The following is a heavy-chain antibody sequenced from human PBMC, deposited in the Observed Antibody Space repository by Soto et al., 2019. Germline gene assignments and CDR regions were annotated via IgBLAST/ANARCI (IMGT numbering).Heavy chain of an antibody. CDR3: ARDCSGARCYTRY. CDR1: GYTFTTYG. Sequence: ASVKVSCKASGYTFTTYGIRWVRQAPGQGLEWMGWISPYIGNTNYAQKLQGRVTMTTDTSTSTAYMELRSLRSDDTAVYYCARDCSGARCYTRYCGQGTSVTGSS. J-gene: IGHJ4*02. CDR2: ISPYIGNT. D-gene: IGHD2-15*01. V-gene: IGHV1-18*01.